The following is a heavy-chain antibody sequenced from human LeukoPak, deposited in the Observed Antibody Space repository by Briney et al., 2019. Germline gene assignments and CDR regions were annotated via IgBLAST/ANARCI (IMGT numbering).Heavy chain of an antibody. CDR1: RFTFSSYA. CDR3: GRESTTCYHDY. CDR2: ISGAGAST. J-gene: IGHJ4*02. V-gene: IGHV3-23*01. Sequence: GGSLRLSCVASRFTFSSYAMTWVRQAPGKGLEWVSTISGAGASTYYADAVRGRFTISRDNSKNTLYLQMNSLRDEDTAVYYCGRESTTCYHDYWGQGTLVTASS. D-gene: IGHD2-2*01.